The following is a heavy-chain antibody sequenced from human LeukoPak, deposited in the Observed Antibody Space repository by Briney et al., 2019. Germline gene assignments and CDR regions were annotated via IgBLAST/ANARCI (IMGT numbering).Heavy chain of an antibody. V-gene: IGHV5-51*01. CDR1: GYSFTSYW. Sequence: GESLKISCKGSGYSFTSYWIGWVRQMPGKGLEWMGIIYPGDSDTRYSPSFQGQVTISADKSISTAYLQWSSLKASDTAMYYCARLEGSRWLQLGVSWVPDYWGQGTLVTVSS. D-gene: IGHD5-24*01. CDR2: IYPGDSDT. CDR3: ARLEGSRWLQLGVSWVPDY. J-gene: IGHJ4*02.